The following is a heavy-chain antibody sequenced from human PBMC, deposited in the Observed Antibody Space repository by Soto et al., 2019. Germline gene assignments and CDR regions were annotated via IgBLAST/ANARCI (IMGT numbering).Heavy chain of an antibody. V-gene: IGHV3-33*01. J-gene: IGHJ6*02. CDR1: GFTFSSYG. CDR2: IWYDGSNK. D-gene: IGHD5-18*01. Sequence: PGGSLRLSCAASGFTFSSYGMHWVRQAPGKGLEWVAVIWYDGSNKYYADSVKGRFTISRDNSKNTLYLQMNSLRAEDTAVYYCARDNLDTAMVYYYYYGMDVWGQGTTVTVSS. CDR3: ARDNLDTAMVYYYYYGMDV.